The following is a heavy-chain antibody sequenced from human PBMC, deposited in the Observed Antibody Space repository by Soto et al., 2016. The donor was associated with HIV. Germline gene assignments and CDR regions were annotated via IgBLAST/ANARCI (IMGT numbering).Heavy chain of an antibody. V-gene: IGHV4-39*01. CDR1: GGSIDTNTYY. J-gene: IGHJ6*03. CDR3: ARHSGLWVYDSGIRYFYMDV. D-gene: IGHD3-10*01. Sequence: QLQLQESGPGLVKPSETLSLTCTVSGGSIDTNTYYWGWIRQPPGKGLEWIGTIYYDGSTYYNPSLKSRLTISVDTSENQFSLKLSSVTPXDTAMYYCARHSGLWVYDSGIRYFYMDVWGKGTTVTVSS. CDR2: IYYDGST.